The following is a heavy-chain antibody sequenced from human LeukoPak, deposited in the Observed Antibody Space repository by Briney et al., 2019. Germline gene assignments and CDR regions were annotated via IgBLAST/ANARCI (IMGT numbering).Heavy chain of an antibody. J-gene: IGHJ4*02. CDR1: AGSIRSDI. D-gene: IGHD2-8*01. CDR2: IDYSGST. CDR3: ARAESGSVYGS. Sequence: PSETLSLTCTISAGSIRSDIWSWTRQPPGKGLEWIGDIDYSGSTKNNPSLKSRVTLSLDRSKKQFSLNVSAVTAEDTAVYYCARAESGSVYGSWGQGILVTVSS. V-gene: IGHV4-59*01.